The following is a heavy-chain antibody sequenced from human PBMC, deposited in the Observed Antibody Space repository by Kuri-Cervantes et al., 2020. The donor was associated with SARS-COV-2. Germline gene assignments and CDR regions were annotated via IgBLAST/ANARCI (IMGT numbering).Heavy chain of an antibody. CDR1: GFTFGDYA. D-gene: IGHD5-12*01. V-gene: IGHV3-9*01. J-gene: IGHJ4*02. CDR3: AKGTGDIVATYFDY. Sequence: GGSLRLSCTASGFTFGDYAMHWVRQAPGKGLEWVSGISWSSGSIGYADSVKGRFTISRDNAKNSLYLQMNSLRAEDTALYYCAKGTGDIVATYFDYWGQGTLVTVSS. CDR2: ISWSSGSI.